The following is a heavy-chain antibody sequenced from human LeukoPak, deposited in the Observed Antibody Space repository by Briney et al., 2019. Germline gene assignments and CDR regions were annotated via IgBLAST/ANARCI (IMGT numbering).Heavy chain of an antibody. CDR1: GGSTSSDY. J-gene: IGHJ2*01. CDR3: ARLKLGAYFDL. V-gene: IGHV4-59*08. CDR2: VYNSGDT. Sequence: SETLSLTCTVSGGSTSSDYWSWIRQSPGKGLEWVGYVYNSGDTGKNPSLKSRVTILLDTSKNQCSLKLTSVSAADPAVYYCARLKLGAYFDLWAVAPWSLSPQ. D-gene: IGHD3-16*01.